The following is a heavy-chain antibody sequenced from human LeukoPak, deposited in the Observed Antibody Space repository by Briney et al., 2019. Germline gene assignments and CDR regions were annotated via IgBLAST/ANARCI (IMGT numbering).Heavy chain of an antibody. Sequence: PSETLSLTCAVSGGSISSSNWWSWVRQPPGKGLEWIGEIYHSGSTNYNPSLKSRVTISVDKSKNQFSLKLSSVTAADTAVYYCARAKGPYCSGGSCSPRYWFDPWGQGTLVTVSS. CDR1: GGSISSSNW. D-gene: IGHD2-15*01. CDR3: ARAKGPYCSGGSCSPRYWFDP. V-gene: IGHV4-4*02. J-gene: IGHJ5*02. CDR2: IYHSGST.